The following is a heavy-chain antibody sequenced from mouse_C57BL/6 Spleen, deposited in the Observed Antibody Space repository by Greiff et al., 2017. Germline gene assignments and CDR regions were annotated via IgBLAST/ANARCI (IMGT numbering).Heavy chain of an antibody. J-gene: IGHJ2*01. V-gene: IGHV2-6-1*01. Sequence: VQVVESGPGLVAPSQSLYITCTVSGFTLTSYGVHWVRQPPGKGLEWLVVIWSDGSTTYNSAPKSRLDLSKDNSKRQVCLKMTSLQTDDTAMYYCARHEATGGYFDYWGQGTTLTVSS. D-gene: IGHD3-2*02. CDR2: IWSDGST. CDR1: GFTLTSYG. CDR3: ARHEATGGYFDY.